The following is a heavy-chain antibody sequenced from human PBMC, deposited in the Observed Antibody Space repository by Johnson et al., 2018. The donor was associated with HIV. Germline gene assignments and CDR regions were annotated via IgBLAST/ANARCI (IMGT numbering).Heavy chain of an antibody. V-gene: IGHV3-23*04. D-gene: IGHD3-10*01. Sequence: VQLVESGGGLVQPGGSLRLSCAASGFTFSSYWMSWVRQAPGMGLEWVSGINWNGGSTYYADSVKGRFTISRDNSKNTLYLQMNSLRAEDTAVYYCAKNARNYYDTWGQGTMVTVSS. CDR2: INWNGGST. J-gene: IGHJ3*02. CDR3: AKNARNYYDT. CDR1: GFTFSSYW.